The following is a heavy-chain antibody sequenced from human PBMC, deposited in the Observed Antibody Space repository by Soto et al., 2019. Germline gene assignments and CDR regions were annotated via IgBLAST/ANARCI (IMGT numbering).Heavy chain of an antibody. CDR1: GFTFSISG. V-gene: IGHV3-30*18. J-gene: IGHJ4*02. CDR2: ISNNGQNK. D-gene: IGHD2-2*01. Sequence: GGPLKLSWAASGFTFSISGIHWFRQAPGKRLEWVALISNNGQNKYYADSVKGRFTISRDNSKNTLYLQMNSLRAEDTAVYYCAKELGCISTSCPLEMATTGLDYWGQGP. CDR3: AKELGCISTSCPLEMATTGLDY.